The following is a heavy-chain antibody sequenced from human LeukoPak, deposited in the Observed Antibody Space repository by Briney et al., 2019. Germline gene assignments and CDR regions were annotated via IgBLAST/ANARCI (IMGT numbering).Heavy chain of an antibody. D-gene: IGHD2-2*03. V-gene: IGHV3-23*01. CDR2: IGGSGTRT. Sequence: TGGSLRLSCATSGFTFSSYAMNWVRQAPGKGLEWVSGIGGSGTRTYYADSVKGRFTISRDNSKNTLYLQMNSLRDEDTAVYYCAKDSHWILFDDWGQGTLVTVSS. J-gene: IGHJ4*02. CDR3: AKDSHWILFDD. CDR1: GFTFSSYA.